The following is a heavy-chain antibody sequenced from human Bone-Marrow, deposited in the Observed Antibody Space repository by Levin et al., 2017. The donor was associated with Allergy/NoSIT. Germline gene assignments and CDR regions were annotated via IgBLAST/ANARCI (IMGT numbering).Heavy chain of an antibody. V-gene: IGHV3-30*15. Sequence: GGSLRLSCEASGFSFRQDAMHWVRLTPGKGPEWVGLISYDGSDIEYADPVKGRFTISRDNSKKTLYLQMSNVTSDDTATYYCARDRGTGWSQAYSGMDVWGQGTTVIVSS. J-gene: IGHJ6*02. CDR3: ARDRGTGWSQAYSGMDV. CDR2: ISYDGSDI. D-gene: IGHD6-19*01. CDR1: GFSFRQDA.